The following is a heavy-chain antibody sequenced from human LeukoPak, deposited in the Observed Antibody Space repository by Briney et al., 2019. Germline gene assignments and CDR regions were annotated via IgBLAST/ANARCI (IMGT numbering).Heavy chain of an antibody. CDR1: GYTLTELS. V-gene: IGHV1-24*01. Sequence: GASVKVSCKVSGYTLTELSMHWVRQAPGKGLEWMGGFDPEDGETIYAQKFQGRVTMTEDTSTDTAYMELSSLRSEDTAVYYCATGLYCSGGSCYSFDYWGQGTLVTVSS. D-gene: IGHD2-15*01. J-gene: IGHJ4*02. CDR2: FDPEDGET. CDR3: ATGLYCSGGSCYSFDY.